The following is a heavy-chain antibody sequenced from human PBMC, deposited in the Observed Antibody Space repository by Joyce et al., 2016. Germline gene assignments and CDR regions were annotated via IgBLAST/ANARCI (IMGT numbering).Heavy chain of an antibody. CDR2: ISTYTGNT. D-gene: IGHD1-26*01. J-gene: IGHJ4*02. Sequence: VQLVQSGAEVKKPGASVKVSCKASGYTFTSYGISWVRQAPGQGLEWMGWISTYTGNTNNAQKFQGRVTMTTDTSTTTAYMELRSLRSEDTAAYYCARLVIVETTTGDFDYWGQGTLVTVSS. CDR1: GYTFTSYG. V-gene: IGHV1-18*04. CDR3: ARLVIVETTTGDFDY.